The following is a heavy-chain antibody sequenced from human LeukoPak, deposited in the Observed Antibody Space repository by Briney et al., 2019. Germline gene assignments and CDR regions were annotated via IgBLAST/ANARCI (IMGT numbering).Heavy chain of an antibody. Sequence: HRASVKVSCKASGYTFTGYYMHWVRQAPGQGLEWMGRINPNSGGTNYAQKFQGRVTMTRDTSISTAYMELSRLRSDDTAVYYCARVDYYDSSGYYPFDYWGQGTLVTVSS. CDR1: GYTFTGYY. D-gene: IGHD3-22*01. J-gene: IGHJ4*02. CDR3: ARVDYYDSSGYYPFDY. V-gene: IGHV1-2*06. CDR2: INPNSGGT.